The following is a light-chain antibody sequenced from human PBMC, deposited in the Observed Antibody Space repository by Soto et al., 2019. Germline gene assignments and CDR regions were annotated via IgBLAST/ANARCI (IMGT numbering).Light chain of an antibody. CDR3: QQYGTLIT. CDR2: GAS. Sequence: EIVLTQSPGTLSLSPGERATLSCRASQRVTNSYLAWYQQKPGQAPRLLIYGASSRATGIPDRFSGSGSGTDFPLTISRLESENFAVYYCQQYGTLITFGQGTRLEIK. J-gene: IGKJ5*01. CDR1: QRVTNSY. V-gene: IGKV3-20*01.